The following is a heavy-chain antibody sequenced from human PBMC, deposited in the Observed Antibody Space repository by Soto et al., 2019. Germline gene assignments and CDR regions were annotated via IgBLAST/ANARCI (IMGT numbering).Heavy chain of an antibody. Sequence: PGGSLRLSCAASGFTFSIYAMTWVRLPPGKGLEWVSGISGSGGNTYYVDSVKGRFAISRDNSKNTLYLQMNSLRAEDTAVYYCAKDRDYDFWVGQTSHYFDYWGQGALVTVSS. CDR1: GFTFSIYA. D-gene: IGHD3-3*01. CDR3: AKDRDYDFWVGQTSHYFDY. V-gene: IGHV3-23*01. J-gene: IGHJ4*02. CDR2: ISGSGGNT.